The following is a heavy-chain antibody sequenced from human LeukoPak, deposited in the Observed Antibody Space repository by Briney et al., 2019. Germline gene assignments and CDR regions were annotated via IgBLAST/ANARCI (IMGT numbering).Heavy chain of an antibody. V-gene: IGHV3-21*04. CDR2: IVGSSSNI. J-gene: IGHJ4*02. CDR3: AKAGSYQLLYFDY. CDR1: GFTFSSYA. Sequence: GGSLRLSCAASGFTFSSYAMSWVRQAPGKGLEWVSYIVGSSSNIYYADSVKGRFTISRDNAKNSLYLQMDSLRAEDTAVYYCAKAGSYQLLYFDYWGQGTLVTVSS. D-gene: IGHD2-2*01.